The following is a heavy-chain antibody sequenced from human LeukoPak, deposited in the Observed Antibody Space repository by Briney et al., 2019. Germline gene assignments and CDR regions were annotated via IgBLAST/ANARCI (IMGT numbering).Heavy chain of an antibody. CDR1: GFTFSSYS. CDR3: ASGQTGGFLYDFWSGYPGPFDY. V-gene: IGHV3-21*01. Sequence: GGSLRLSCAASGFTFSSYSMNWVRQAPGKGLEWVSSISSSSYIYYADSVKGRFTISRDNAKNSLYLQMNSLRAEDTAVYYCASGQTGGFLYDFWSGYPGPFDYWGQGTLATVSS. D-gene: IGHD3-3*01. J-gene: IGHJ4*02. CDR2: ISSSSYI.